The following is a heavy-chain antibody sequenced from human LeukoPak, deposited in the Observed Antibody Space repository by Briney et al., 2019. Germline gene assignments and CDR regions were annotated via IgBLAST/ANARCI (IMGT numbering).Heavy chain of an antibody. CDR3: ARGGRGSAAVVAPRSFDI. D-gene: IGHD3-22*01. J-gene: IGHJ3*02. CDR2: TYTGGNS. CDR1: NY. Sequence: NYWGWVRQAPGKGLEWVSVTYTGGNSYYADSVKGRFIISRDISKNTLYLQMNSLRAEDSALYYCARGGRGSAAVVAPRSFDIWGQGTMVTVSS. V-gene: IGHV3-53*01.